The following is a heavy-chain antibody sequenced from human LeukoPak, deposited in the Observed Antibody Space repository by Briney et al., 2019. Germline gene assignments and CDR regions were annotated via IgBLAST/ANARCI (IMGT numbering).Heavy chain of an antibody. J-gene: IGHJ4*02. CDR3: AVGGGYSSSWYTPFDY. CDR2: IRYDGSNK. D-gene: IGHD6-13*01. Sequence: GRSLRLSCAASGFTVSSYGMHWVRQAPGKGLEWVAFIRYDGSNKYYADSVKGRFTISRDNSKNTLYLQMNSLRAEDTAVYYCAVGGGYSSSWYTPFDYWGQGTLVTVSS. V-gene: IGHV3-30*02. CDR1: GFTVSSYG.